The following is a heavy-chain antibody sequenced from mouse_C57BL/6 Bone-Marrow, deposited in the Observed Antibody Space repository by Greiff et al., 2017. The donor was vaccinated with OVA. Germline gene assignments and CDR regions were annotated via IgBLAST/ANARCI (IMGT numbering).Heavy chain of an antibody. D-gene: IGHD1-1*01. V-gene: IGHV5-16*01. J-gene: IGHJ4*01. CDR2: INYDGSST. Sequence: DVHLVESEGGLVQPGSSMKLSCTASGFTFSDYYMAWVRQVPEKGLEWVANINYDGSSTYYLDSLKSRFIISRDNAKNILYLQMSSLKSEDTATYYCAREMNYYGSSYDYYAMDYWGQGTSVTVSS. CDR1: GFTFSDYY. CDR3: AREMNYYGSSYDYYAMDY.